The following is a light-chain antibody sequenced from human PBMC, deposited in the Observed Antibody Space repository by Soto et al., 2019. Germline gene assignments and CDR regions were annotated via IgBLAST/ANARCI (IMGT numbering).Light chain of an antibody. V-gene: IGKV1-5*03. CDR3: QQYNSYRT. CDR2: KAS. Sequence: DIQMTQSPSTLSASVGDRVTITCRASQRISNWLAWYQQKPGKAPKLLIYKASSLEGGVPSRFSGSGSGTEFTLTISSLQPDAFATYYCQQYNSYRTFGQGTKVEIK. CDR1: QRISNW. J-gene: IGKJ1*01.